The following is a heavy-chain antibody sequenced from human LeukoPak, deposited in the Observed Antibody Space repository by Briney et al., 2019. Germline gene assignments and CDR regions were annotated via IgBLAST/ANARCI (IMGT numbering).Heavy chain of an antibody. J-gene: IGHJ4*02. Sequence: QPGGSLRLSCAASGFTFSKYWMLWVRQAPGKGLESVSRINTDGTVTTYADSVKGRFTVSRDNADNTMFLQMYSVRDEDTAVYYCATKQWLAPPPDSWGQGTPVTVSS. V-gene: IGHV3-74*01. CDR2: INTDGTVT. CDR1: GFTFSKYW. D-gene: IGHD6-19*01. CDR3: ATKQWLAPPPDS.